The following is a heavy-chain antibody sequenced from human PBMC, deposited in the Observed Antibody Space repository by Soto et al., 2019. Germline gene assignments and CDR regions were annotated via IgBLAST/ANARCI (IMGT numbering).Heavy chain of an antibody. V-gene: IGHV4-34*01. J-gene: IGHJ5*02. CDR2: IDEKGST. CDR3: ARDRRDSNFLPRWFDP. D-gene: IGHD2-15*01. Sequence: PSETVSLTCDVSGGSFSSYQRAWIRQTPVKGLEWIGEIDEKGSTRYNPSPQGRGTLSLDTPKNQLYLSLTSVTAADTEVYYCARDRRDSNFLPRWFDPWGQGTLVTVSS. CDR1: GGSFSSYQ.